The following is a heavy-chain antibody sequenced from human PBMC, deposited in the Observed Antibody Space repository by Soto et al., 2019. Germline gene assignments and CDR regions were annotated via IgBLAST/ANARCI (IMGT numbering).Heavy chain of an antibody. CDR3: ARDLSLVRGGYGRNWFDP. CDR1: GGTFSSYA. J-gene: IGHJ5*02. D-gene: IGHD5-18*01. CDR2: IIPIFGTA. Sequence: SVKVSCKASGGTFSSYAISWVRQAPGQGLEWMGGIIPIFGTANYAQKFQGRVTITADESTSTAYMELSSLRSEDTAVYYCARDLSLVRGGYGRNWFDPWGQGTLVTVSS. V-gene: IGHV1-69*13.